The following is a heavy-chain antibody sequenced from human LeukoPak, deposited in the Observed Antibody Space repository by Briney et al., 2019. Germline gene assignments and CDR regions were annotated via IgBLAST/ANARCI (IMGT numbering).Heavy chain of an antibody. Sequence: PGTCLRHSFSASEFTLSTDDVDSVRQAPGKGLEWLTGISYNGGYTSYQTSVMGRFTVSRDNYKNTAYLQMNSLRTEDTAVYYCAIALLHSQGSVPEFDNRGQGNLVIVSS. D-gene: IGHD2-21*01. V-gene: IGHV3-30*03. J-gene: IGHJ4*02. CDR3: AIALLHSQGSVPEFDN. CDR2: ISYNGGYT. CDR1: EFTLSTDD.